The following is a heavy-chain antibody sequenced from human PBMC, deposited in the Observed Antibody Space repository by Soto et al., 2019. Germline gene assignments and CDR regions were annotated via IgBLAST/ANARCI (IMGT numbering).Heavy chain of an antibody. CDR2: IYHSGST. CDR1: GGSISSGGYS. V-gene: IGHV4-30-2*01. CDR3: AIVPDV. Sequence: QLQLQESGSGLVKPSQTLSPTCAVSGGSISSGGYSWGWIRQPPGKGLEWIGYIYHSGSTYSNPSPKHRATISVDRAKNKFSLKLSTVTAADTAVCYCAIVPDVWGQGTTVTVSS. J-gene: IGHJ6*02.